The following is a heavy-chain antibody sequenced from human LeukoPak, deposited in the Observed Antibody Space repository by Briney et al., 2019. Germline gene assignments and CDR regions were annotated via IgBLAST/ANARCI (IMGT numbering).Heavy chain of an antibody. CDR3: ATDREGDPSAYYLV. D-gene: IGHD3-22*01. CDR1: GFTFSSYW. V-gene: IGHV3-23*01. Sequence: GGSLRLSCAASGFTFSSYWMSWVRQAPGKGLEWVSTISDNGGRTYYADSVKGRFTISGDNSKNTLFLQMNSLRAEDSAVYYCATDREGDPSAYYLVGGQGTLITVSS. CDR2: ISDNGGRT. J-gene: IGHJ4*02.